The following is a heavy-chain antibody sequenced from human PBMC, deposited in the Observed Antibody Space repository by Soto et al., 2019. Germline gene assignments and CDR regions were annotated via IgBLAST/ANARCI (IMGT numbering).Heavy chain of an antibody. V-gene: IGHV4-39*01. Sequence: SETLPHSCTVSDSSISSSSYYGDWIRQPPGKGLEWIGSIYYSGSTYYNPSLKSRVTISVDTSKNQFSLKLSSVTAADTAVYYCARILRTYGDYEMYYFDYWGQGTLVTVSS. CDR1: DSSISSSSYY. CDR2: IYYSGST. D-gene: IGHD4-17*01. CDR3: ARILRTYGDYEMYYFDY. J-gene: IGHJ4*02.